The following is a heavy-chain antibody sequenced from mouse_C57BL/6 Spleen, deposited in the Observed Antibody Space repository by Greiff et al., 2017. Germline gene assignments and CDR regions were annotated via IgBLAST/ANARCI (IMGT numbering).Heavy chain of an antibody. CDR1: GYTFTSYW. CDR2: IYPGSGST. V-gene: IGHV1-55*01. D-gene: IGHD1-1*01. J-gene: IGHJ2*01. Sequence: QVQLQQSGAELVKPGASVKMSCKASGYTFTSYWITWVKQRPGQGLEWIGDIYPGSGSTNYNEKFKSKATLTGDTSSSTAYMQLSDLTSEDSAVYYFARWELITTVVAPYFDDWGKGTTLTVSS. CDR3: ARWELITTVVAPYFDD.